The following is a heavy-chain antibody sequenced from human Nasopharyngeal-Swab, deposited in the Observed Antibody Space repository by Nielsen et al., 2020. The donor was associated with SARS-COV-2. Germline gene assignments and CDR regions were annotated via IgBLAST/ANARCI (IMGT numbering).Heavy chain of an antibody. V-gene: IGHV3-21*04. CDR1: GFTFSSYS. J-gene: IGHJ4*02. CDR2: ISSSGSTI. Sequence: GGSLRLSCAASGFTFSSYSMNWVRQAPGKGLEWVSSISSSGSTIYYADSVKGRFTISRDNAKNSLYLQMNSLRAEDTAVYYCARQQLWLHYFDYWGQGTLVTVSS. D-gene: IGHD5-18*01. CDR3: ARQQLWLHYFDY.